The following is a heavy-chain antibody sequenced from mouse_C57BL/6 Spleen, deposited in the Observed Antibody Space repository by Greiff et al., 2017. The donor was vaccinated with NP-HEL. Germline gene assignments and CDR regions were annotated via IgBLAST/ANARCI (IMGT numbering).Heavy chain of an antibody. CDR1: GSTFTSYW. CDR3: ARHDYGSSRVGD. CDR2: IDPSDSYT. Sequence: QVQLQQPGAELVMPGASVKLSCKASGSTFTSYWMHWVKQRPGQGLEWIGEIDPSDSYTTYNQKFKGKSTLTVDKSSSTAYMQLSSLTSDDSAVYYCARHDYGSSRVGDWGQGTTLTLAS. D-gene: IGHD1-1*01. J-gene: IGHJ2*01. V-gene: IGHV1-69*01.